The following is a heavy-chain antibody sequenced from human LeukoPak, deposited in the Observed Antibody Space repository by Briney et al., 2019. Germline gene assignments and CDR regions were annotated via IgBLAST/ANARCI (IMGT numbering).Heavy chain of an antibody. Sequence: PSETLSLTCTVSGASFSSYYWSWIRQPPGKGLEWIGYIYTSGSTNYNPSLKSRVTISVDTSKNQFSLKLSSVTAADTAVYYCARHIREGGTMVRGVIAPYYYYYMDVWGKGTTVTVSS. D-gene: IGHD3-10*01. CDR1: GASFSSYY. CDR2: IYTSGST. CDR3: ARHIREGGTMVRGVIAPYYYYYMDV. V-gene: IGHV4-4*09. J-gene: IGHJ6*03.